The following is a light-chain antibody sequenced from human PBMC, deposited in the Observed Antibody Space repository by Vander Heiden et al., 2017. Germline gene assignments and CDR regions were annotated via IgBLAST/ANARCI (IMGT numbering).Light chain of an antibody. CDR2: DAS. J-gene: IGKJ3*01. CDR1: QDIRQS. V-gene: IGKV1-33*01. Sequence: DIQLTQSRNSLSASLGDRVTITCQASQDIRQSLNWYQQTPGKAPKLLSYDASHSGTGVPSRFSGGGSGTDFTLSISRLQPEDIGTYYCQHYDRLPPLFTFGPGTKV. CDR3: QHYDRLPPLFT.